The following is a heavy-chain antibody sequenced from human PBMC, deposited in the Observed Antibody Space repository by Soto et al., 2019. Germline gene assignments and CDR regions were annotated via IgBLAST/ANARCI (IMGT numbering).Heavy chain of an antibody. CDR3: ARGSRGVRFDP. V-gene: IGHV1-8*01. J-gene: IGHJ5*02. CDR2: MNPNNGNA. CDR1: GYTFTSYV. Sequence: QVQLVQSGAEVKKPGASVKVSCKASGYTFTSYVINWVRQATGQGLEWMGWMNPNNGNAGYALKFQGRVTMTRNTSISTAYMELSSLRSEDTAMYYCARGSRGVRFDPWGQGTLVTVSS. D-gene: IGHD3-10*01.